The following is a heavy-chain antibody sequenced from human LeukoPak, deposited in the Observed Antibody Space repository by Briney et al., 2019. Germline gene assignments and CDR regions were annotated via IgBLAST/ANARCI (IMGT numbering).Heavy chain of an antibody. D-gene: IGHD3-22*01. V-gene: IGHV1-69*13. CDR1: GGTFSSYA. CDR3: AREPYYYDSSGYYLAASWFDP. J-gene: IGHJ5*02. Sequence: ASVKVSCKASGGTFSSYAISWVRQAPGQGLEWMGGIIPIFGTANYAQKFQGRVTITADESTSTAYMELSSLRSGDTAVYYCAREPYYYDSSGYYLAASWFDPWGQGTLVTVPS. CDR2: IIPIFGTA.